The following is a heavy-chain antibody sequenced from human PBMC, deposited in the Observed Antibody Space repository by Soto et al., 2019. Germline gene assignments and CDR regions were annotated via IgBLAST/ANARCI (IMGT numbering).Heavy chain of an antibody. Sequence: QVQLVESGGGVVQPGRSLRLSCAASGFTFSSYGMHWVRQAPGKGLEWVAVISYDGSNKYYADSVKGRFTISRDNSKNTLYLQMNSLRAEDTAVYYCAKNWGWFSFDYWGQGTLVTVSS. V-gene: IGHV3-30*18. CDR3: AKNWGWFSFDY. J-gene: IGHJ4*02. CDR2: ISYDGSNK. CDR1: GFTFSSYG. D-gene: IGHD7-27*01.